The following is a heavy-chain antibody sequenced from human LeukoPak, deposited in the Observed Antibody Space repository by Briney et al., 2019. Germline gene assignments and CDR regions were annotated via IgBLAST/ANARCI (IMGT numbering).Heavy chain of an antibody. J-gene: IGHJ4*02. V-gene: IGHV4-34*01. CDR1: GGSFSGYY. D-gene: IGHD3-22*01. Sequence: PSETLSLTCAVYGGSFSGYYWSWIRQPPGKGLEWIGEINHSGSTNYNPSLKSRVTISVDTSKNQFSLKLSSVTAADTAVYYCARVDYDSSGYYAYFDYWGQGTLVTVSS. CDR2: INHSGST. CDR3: ARVDYDSSGYYAYFDY.